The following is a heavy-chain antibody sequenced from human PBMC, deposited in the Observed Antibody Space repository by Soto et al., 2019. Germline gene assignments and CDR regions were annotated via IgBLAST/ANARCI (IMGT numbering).Heavy chain of an antibody. CDR3: ANLTRYPPPYS. J-gene: IGHJ4*02. CDR1: GFTFSNYA. CDR2: ISTSGSDT. Sequence: EVQLLDSGGGLEQPGGSLRLSCAASGFTFSNYAMSWVRQAPGKGLEWVSTISTSGSDTYYADSVKGRFTLSRDNSKNTLYLQMNSLRAEDTAIYYCANLTRYPPPYSWGQGTLVTVSS. V-gene: IGHV3-23*01. D-gene: IGHD1-1*01.